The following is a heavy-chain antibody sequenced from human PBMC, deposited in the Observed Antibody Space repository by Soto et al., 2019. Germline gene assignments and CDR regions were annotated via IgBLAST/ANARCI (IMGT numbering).Heavy chain of an antibody. CDR2: INQDGSEK. CDR1: GFTFTTYW. J-gene: IGHJ4*02. V-gene: IGHV3-7*01. Sequence: EVQLVESGGGLVQPGGSLRLSCAASGFTFTTYWMTWVRQDPGKGLEWVANINQDGSEKNYVDSVKGRFTISRDNAKNSLSLQMNSLRAEDTAVYSCARGRPGAVWGQGTLVTVSS. D-gene: IGHD3-10*01. CDR3: ARGRPGAV.